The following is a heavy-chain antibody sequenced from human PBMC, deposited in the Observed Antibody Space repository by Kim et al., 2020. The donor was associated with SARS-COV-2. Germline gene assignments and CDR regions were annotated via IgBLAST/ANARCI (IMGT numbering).Heavy chain of an antibody. V-gene: IGHV3-66*01. D-gene: IGHD3-16*01. J-gene: IGHJ2*01. Sequence: YYANSVKGRFTNSRDISKNTLWLQMNSLRADDTAVYYCAREPGGNWYFDLWGRGTLVSVSS. CDR3: AREPGGNWYFDL.